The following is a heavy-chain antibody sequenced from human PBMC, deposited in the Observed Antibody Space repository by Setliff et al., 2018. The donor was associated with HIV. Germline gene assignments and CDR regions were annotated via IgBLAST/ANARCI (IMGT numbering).Heavy chain of an antibody. J-gene: IGHJ4*02. CDR2: IRYDGSYR. Sequence: GGSLRLSCAVSGFTFISYGMYWVRQAPGKGLEWVAFIRYDGSYRYYVDSVKGRFTISRDNSKNTMFLQMNSLRVEDTAVYYCVKAVIVVIPAAIFDYWGQGTLVTVSS. CDR1: GFTFISYG. V-gene: IGHV3-30*02. D-gene: IGHD2-2*01. CDR3: VKAVIVVIPAAIFDY.